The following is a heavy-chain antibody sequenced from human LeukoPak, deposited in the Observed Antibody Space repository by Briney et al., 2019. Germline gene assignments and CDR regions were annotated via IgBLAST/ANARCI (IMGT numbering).Heavy chain of an antibody. Sequence: SETLSLTCSVSGGSISTADYYWTWLRQSPGKGLEWVGYIYYSGSTYYNPSLKSRLTISVDTSKNQFSLKLNSLTVADTAVYYCARTSYDYIDRVDYWGRGTLVTVSS. CDR2: IYYSGST. CDR3: ARTSYDYIDRVDY. V-gene: IGHV4-30-4*01. D-gene: IGHD5-18*01. J-gene: IGHJ4*02. CDR1: GGSISTADYY.